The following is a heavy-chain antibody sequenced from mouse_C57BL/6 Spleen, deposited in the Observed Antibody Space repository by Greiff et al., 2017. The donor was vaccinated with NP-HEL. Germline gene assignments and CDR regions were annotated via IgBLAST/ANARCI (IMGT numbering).Heavy chain of an antibody. CDR3: ARDGGGFDY. V-gene: IGHV3-6*01. CDR2: ISYDGSN. J-gene: IGHJ2*01. Sequence: DVKLQESGPGLVKPSQSLSLTCSVTGYSITSGYYWNWIRQFPGNKLEWMGYISYDGSNNYNPSLKNRISITRDTSKNQFFLKLNSVTTEDTATYYCARDGGGFDYWGQGTTLTVSS. CDR1: GYSITSGYY.